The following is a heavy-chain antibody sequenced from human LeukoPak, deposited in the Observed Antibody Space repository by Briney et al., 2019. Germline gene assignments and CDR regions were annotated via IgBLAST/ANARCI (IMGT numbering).Heavy chain of an antibody. J-gene: IGHJ6*03. V-gene: IGHV3-23*01. CDR3: ASDYLYYYLDV. CDR2: ISDSGSST. D-gene: IGHD4/OR15-4a*01. Sequence: GGSLRPSCAASGFTFSIYAMNWVRQASGKGLEWVSAISDSGSSTYYADSVKGRFTISRDNSKNTLYLQMNSLRAEDTAVYYCASDYLYYYLDVWGKGTTVTVS. CDR1: GFTFSIYA.